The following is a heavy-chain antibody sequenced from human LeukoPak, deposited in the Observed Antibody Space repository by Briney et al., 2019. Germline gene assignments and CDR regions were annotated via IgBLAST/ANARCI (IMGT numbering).Heavy chain of an antibody. Sequence: PSETLSLTCTVSGGSISSYYWSWIRQPPEKGLEWIGYIYYSGSTNYNPSLKSRVTISVDTSKNQFSLKLSSVTAADTAVYYCARSLPDYYYYMDVWGKGTTVTVSS. J-gene: IGHJ6*03. CDR2: IYYSGST. V-gene: IGHV4-59*01. CDR1: GGSISSYY. CDR3: ARSLPDYYYYMDV.